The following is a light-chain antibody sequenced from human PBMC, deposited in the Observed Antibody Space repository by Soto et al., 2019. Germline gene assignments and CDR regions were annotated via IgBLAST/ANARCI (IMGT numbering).Light chain of an antibody. CDR2: AAS. V-gene: IGKV1-9*01. J-gene: IGKJ3*01. Sequence: IQLTQSPSSLSASVGDRVTIACRASQGISSYLAWYQQKPGKAPQLLIYAASTLQSGVPSRFSGSGSGTDFTLTISSLQPEDFVTYYCQQLKSSPFTFGPGTNVDI. CDR1: QGISSY. CDR3: QQLKSSPFT.